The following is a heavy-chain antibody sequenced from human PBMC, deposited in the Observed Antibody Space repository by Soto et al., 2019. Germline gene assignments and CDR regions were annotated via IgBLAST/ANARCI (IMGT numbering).Heavy chain of an antibody. D-gene: IGHD3-9*01. CDR2: IVVGSGNT. CDR3: ARGPYYDILTGYYTLDY. Sequence: SVKVSCKASGFTFTSSSVQWVRQACGQRLEWIGWIVVGSGNTNYAQKFQERVTITRDMSTSTAYMELSSLRSDDTAVYYCARGPYYDILTGYYTLDYWGQGTLVTVSS. J-gene: IGHJ4*02. CDR1: GFTFTSSS. V-gene: IGHV1-58*01.